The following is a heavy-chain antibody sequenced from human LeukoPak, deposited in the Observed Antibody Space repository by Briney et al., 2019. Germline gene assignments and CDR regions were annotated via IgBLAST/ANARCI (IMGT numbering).Heavy chain of an antibody. Sequence: PGGSLRLSCAASGFTFSTQWMSWVRQAPGKGLEWVSVIYSGGSTYYADSVKGRFTISRDNSKSTLYIQMNSLRAEDTAVYYCARAKPKNMVRGLIMRRESRYYFDYWGQGTLVTVSS. V-gene: IGHV3-53*01. J-gene: IGHJ4*02. D-gene: IGHD3-10*01. CDR1: GFTFSTQW. CDR2: IYSGGST. CDR3: ARAKPKNMVRGLIMRRESRYYFDY.